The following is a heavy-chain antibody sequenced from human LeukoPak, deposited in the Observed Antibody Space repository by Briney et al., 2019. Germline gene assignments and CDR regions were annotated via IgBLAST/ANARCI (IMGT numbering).Heavy chain of an antibody. D-gene: IGHD2-2*02. J-gene: IGHJ4*02. V-gene: IGHV4-34*01. CDR2: INHSGST. CDR3: ARSRNIVVVPAAIWVPYDY. CDR1: GGSFSGHY. Sequence: SETLSLTCAVFGGSFSGHYWSWIRQPPGKGLEWIGEINHSGSTNYNPSLKSRVTISVDTSKNQFSLKLSSVTAADTAVYYCARSRNIVVVPAAIWVPYDYWGQGTLVTVSS.